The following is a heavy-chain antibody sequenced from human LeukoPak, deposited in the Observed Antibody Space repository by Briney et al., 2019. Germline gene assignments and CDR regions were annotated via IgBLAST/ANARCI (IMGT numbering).Heavy chain of an antibody. V-gene: IGHV3-74*01. CDR2: INTDGSST. CDR1: GFTFSSYS. J-gene: IGHJ4*02. CDR3: ARKRLGTFDY. D-gene: IGHD3-9*01. Sequence: GGSLRLSCAASGFTFSSYSMNWVRQAPGKGLEWVSHINTDGSSTSYADSVKGRFTISRDNTKNTLYLQMNSLRAEDTAVYYCARKRLGTFDYWGQGTLVTVSS.